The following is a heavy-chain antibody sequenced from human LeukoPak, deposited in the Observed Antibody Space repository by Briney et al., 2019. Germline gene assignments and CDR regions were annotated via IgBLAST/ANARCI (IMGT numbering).Heavy chain of an antibody. Sequence: ASVKVSCKASGYTFTSYYMHWVRQAPGQGLEWMGIINPSGGSTSYADSVKGRFTISRDNSKNTLYLQMNSLRAEDTAVYYCAKGNYSSSWYGNNWFDPWGQGTLVTVSS. D-gene: IGHD6-13*01. CDR3: AKGNYSSSWYGNNWFDP. V-gene: IGHV1-46*04. CDR2: INPSGGST. CDR1: GYTFTSYY. J-gene: IGHJ5*02.